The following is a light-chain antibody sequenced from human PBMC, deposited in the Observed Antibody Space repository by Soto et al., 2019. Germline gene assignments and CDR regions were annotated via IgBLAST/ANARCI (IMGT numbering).Light chain of an antibody. Sequence: DSQMTQSPSSLSASVGDRVTITCQASQDITKYLNWYRQKPGKAPNLLIYDASKLKTGVPSMFSGTGSGTYFTLTISSLQPEDIATYFCQQYDTLPPTFGGGTRVEI. CDR3: QQYDTLPPT. J-gene: IGKJ4*01. V-gene: IGKV1-33*01. CDR1: QDITKY. CDR2: DAS.